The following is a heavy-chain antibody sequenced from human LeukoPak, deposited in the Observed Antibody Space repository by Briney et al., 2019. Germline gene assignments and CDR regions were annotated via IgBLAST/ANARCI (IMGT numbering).Heavy chain of an antibody. CDR2: ISSSSSYI. CDR1: GFTFSSYS. J-gene: IGHJ4*02. D-gene: IGHD2-2*02. Sequence: GGSLRLSCAAPGFTFSSYSMNWVRQAPGKGLEWVSSISSSSSYIYYADSVKGRFTISRDNAKNSLYLQMNSLRAEDTAVYYCASRGGSSTSCYKYWGQGTLVTVSS. V-gene: IGHV3-21*01. CDR3: ASRGGSSTSCYKY.